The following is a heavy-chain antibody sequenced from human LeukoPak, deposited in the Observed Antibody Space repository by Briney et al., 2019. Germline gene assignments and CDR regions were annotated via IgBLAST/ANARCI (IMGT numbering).Heavy chain of an antibody. D-gene: IGHD3-22*01. V-gene: IGHV3-53*01. CDR3: AKSGYNYYDSSGYADY. CDR1: GFTVSSNF. CDR2: IYSGGST. Sequence: GGSLRLSCAASGFTVSSNFMSWVRQAPGKGLDWVSVIYSGGSTYYADSVKGRFTISRDNSKNTLYLQMNSLRAEDTAVYYCAKSGYNYYDSSGYADYWGQGTLVTVSS. J-gene: IGHJ4*02.